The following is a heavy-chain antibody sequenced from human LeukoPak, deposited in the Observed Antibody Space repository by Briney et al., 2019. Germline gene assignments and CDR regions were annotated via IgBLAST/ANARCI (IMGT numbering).Heavy chain of an antibody. CDR1: GFTFSNNA. D-gene: IGHD3-3*01. V-gene: IGHV3-23*01. CDR2: ISGSGGST. J-gene: IGHJ6*02. Sequence: PGASLRLSCAASGFTFSNNAMTWVRQAPGQGLEWVSAISGSGGSTYYADSVKGRFTISRDNSKNTLYLQMNSLRAEDTAVYYCAKAGDFWSGYYYYYYGVDVWGQGTTVTVSS. CDR3: AKAGDFWSGYYYYYYGVDV.